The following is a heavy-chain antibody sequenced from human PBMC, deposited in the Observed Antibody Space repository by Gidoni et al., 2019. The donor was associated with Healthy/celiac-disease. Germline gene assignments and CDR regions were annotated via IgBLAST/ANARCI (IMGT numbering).Heavy chain of an antibody. CDR2: IYYSGST. CDR1: GGFSSRSRYY. J-gene: IGHJ6*02. Sequence: QLQLQESGPGLVKPSETLSLTCTVSGGFSSRSRYYWGRLRQPPGKGLEWIGSIYYSGSTYSHPSLKSRVTISVDTSKNQFFRKLSSVTAADTAVYYCARHGSLYGDKLRRKAYYYGMDVWGQGTTVTVSS. V-gene: IGHV4-39*01. CDR3: ARHGSLYGDKLRRKAYYYGMDV. D-gene: IGHD4-17*01.